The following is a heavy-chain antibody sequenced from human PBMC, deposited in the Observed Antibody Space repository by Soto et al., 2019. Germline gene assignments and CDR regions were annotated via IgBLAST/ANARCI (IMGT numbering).Heavy chain of an antibody. CDR1: GYTFTSFG. V-gene: IGHV1-18*01. CDR3: TSDLFFISPSTVTTDAY. J-gene: IGHJ4*02. CDR2: ISPESDKA. Sequence: VQLGHSGAEVKKPGASVRVSCKASGYTFTSFGLSWVRQAHGQGPEWMGWISPESDKATYAHKFQGRITMTTDTSTTTAYMDLRSLRSDDTAVYYGTSDLFFISPSTVTTDAYWGQGTLVSVS. D-gene: IGHD4-17*01.